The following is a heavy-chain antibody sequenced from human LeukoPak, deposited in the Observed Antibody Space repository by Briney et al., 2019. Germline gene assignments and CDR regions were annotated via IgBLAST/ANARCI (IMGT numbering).Heavy chain of an antibody. CDR3: AKAARFLEWLPADKYFQH. V-gene: IGHV3-53*01. CDR2: IYSDGST. D-gene: IGHD3-3*01. Sequence: GGSLRLSCEVSGFSFSDNYMSWVRQAPGKGLDWVSVIYSDGSTFYADSVKGRFTISRDNSKNTLYLQMNSLRAEDTAVYYCAKAARFLEWLPADKYFQHWGQGTLVTVSS. CDR1: GFSFSDNY. J-gene: IGHJ1*01.